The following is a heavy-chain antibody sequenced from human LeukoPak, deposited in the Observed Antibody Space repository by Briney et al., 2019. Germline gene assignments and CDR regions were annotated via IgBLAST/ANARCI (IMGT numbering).Heavy chain of an antibody. D-gene: IGHD1-26*01. V-gene: IGHV3-23*01. Sequence: GGSLRLSCAASGFTFSSYAMSWVRQAPGKGLEWVSAISGSGGSTYYADSVKGRFTIPRDNSKNTLYLQMNSLRAEDTAVYYCAKGQRGQWELPDYWGQGTLVTVSS. CDR1: GFTFSSYA. CDR2: ISGSGGST. J-gene: IGHJ4*02. CDR3: AKGQRGQWELPDY.